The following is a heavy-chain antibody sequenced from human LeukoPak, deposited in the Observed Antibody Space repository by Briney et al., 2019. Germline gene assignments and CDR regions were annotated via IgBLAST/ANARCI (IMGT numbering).Heavy chain of an antibody. CDR1: GYTFTSYY. V-gene: IGHV1-69*05. Sequence: GASVKVSCKASGYTFTSYYMHWVRQAPGQGLEWMGGIIPIFGTANYAQKFQGRVTITTDESTSTAYMELSSLRSEDTAVYYCARAVGYSPNSRLQHWGQGTLVTVSS. CDR3: ARAVGYSPNSRLQH. J-gene: IGHJ1*01. D-gene: IGHD5-12*01. CDR2: IIPIFGTA.